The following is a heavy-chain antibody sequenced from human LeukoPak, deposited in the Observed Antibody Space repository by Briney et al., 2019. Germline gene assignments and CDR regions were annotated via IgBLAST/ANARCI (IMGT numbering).Heavy chain of an antibody. CDR1: GGTFSSYA. J-gene: IGHJ4*02. CDR2: IIPILGIA. V-gene: IGHV1-69*04. CDR3: ARDWHSSSWYAGGYYFNY. D-gene: IGHD6-13*01. Sequence: GASVKVSCKASGGTFSSYAISWVRQAPGQGLEWMGRIIPILGIANYAQKFQGRVTITADKSTSTAYMELSSLRSEDTAVYYCARDWHSSSWYAGGYYFNYWGQGTLVTVSS.